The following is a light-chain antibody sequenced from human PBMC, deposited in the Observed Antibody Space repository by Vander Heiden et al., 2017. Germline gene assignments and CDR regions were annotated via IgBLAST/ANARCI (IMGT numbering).Light chain of an antibody. V-gene: IGKV3-11*01. CDR1: QSVSSY. J-gene: IGKJ4*01. CDR3: QQRSKWALT. Sequence: EIVLTQSPATLSLSPGKRATLSCRASQSVSSYLAWYQQKPGQAPRLLIYDASNRATGIPARFSGSGSGTDFTLTISSLEPEDFAVYYCQQRSKWALTFGGGTKVELK. CDR2: DAS.